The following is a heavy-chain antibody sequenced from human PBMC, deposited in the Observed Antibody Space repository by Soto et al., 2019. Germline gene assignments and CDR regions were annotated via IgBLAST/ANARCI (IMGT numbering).Heavy chain of an antibody. Sequence: ASVKVSCKASGGTFSSYTISWVRQAPGQGLEWMGRIIPILGIANYAQKFQGRVTITADKSTSTAYMELSSLRSEDTAVYYCARYHLPDNWNYVLVYWGQGTLVTSPQ. V-gene: IGHV1-69*02. CDR1: GGTFSSYT. D-gene: IGHD1-7*01. CDR2: IIPILGIA. CDR3: ARYHLPDNWNYVLVY. J-gene: IGHJ4*02.